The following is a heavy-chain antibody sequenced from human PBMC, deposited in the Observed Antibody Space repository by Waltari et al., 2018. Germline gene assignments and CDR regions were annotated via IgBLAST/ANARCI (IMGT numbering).Heavy chain of an antibody. CDR3: ARGQQLAYWYFDL. CDR1: GGSISSYY. V-gene: IGHV4-59*01. J-gene: IGHJ2*01. D-gene: IGHD6-13*01. Sequence: QVQLQESGPGLVKPSETLSLNCTVSGGSISSYYWSWIRQPPGKGLEWIGYIYYSGSTNYNPSLKSRVTISVDTSKNQFSLKLSSVTAADTAVYYCARGQQLAYWYFDLWGRGTLVTVSS. CDR2: IYYSGST.